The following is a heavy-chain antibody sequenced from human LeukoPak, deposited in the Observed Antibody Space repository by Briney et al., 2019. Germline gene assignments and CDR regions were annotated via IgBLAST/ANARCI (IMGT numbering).Heavy chain of an antibody. CDR2: IGGSGVRT. D-gene: IGHD4-23*01. Sequence: ETLSLTCTVSGGSISSSSYYWGWIRQPPGKGLEWVSGIGGSGVRTYYADSVKGRFTISRDNAKNSLFLQMNSLRAEDTAVYYCARDWYTAERWTIYYSYYIDVWGKGTTVTVSS. CDR3: ARDWYTAERWTIYYSYYIDV. CDR1: GGSISSSSYY. J-gene: IGHJ6*03. V-gene: IGHV3-23*01.